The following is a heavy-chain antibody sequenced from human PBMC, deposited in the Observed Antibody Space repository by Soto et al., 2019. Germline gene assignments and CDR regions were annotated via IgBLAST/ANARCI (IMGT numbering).Heavy chain of an antibody. CDR1: GFTFSNYA. D-gene: IGHD5-18*01. V-gene: IGHV3-30-3*01. CDR3: ARAQGLYTYGNSADY. J-gene: IGHJ4*02. CDR2: IAYDGSNK. Sequence: QVQLVESGGGVVQPGRSLRLSCAASGFTFSNYAMDWVRQAPGEGLEWVAVIAYDGSNKYYADSVKGRFTISRDNSKNTLYLQMDSLKPEDTAVYYCARAQGLYTYGNSADYWGQGTLLTVSS.